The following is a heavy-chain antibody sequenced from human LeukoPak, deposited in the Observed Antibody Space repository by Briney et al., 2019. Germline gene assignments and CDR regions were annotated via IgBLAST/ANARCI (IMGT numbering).Heavy chain of an antibody. Sequence: GGSLRLSCAASGFTFSSYAMSWVRQAPGKGLEWVSAISGSGGSTYYADSVKGRFTISRDNSKNTLYLQMNSLRAEDTAVYYCAKDTRSSHWITMIVVVITSIDYWGQGTLVTVSS. CDR3: AKDTRSSHWITMIVVVITSIDY. D-gene: IGHD3-22*01. CDR1: GFTFSSYA. CDR2: ISGSGGST. V-gene: IGHV3-23*01. J-gene: IGHJ4*02.